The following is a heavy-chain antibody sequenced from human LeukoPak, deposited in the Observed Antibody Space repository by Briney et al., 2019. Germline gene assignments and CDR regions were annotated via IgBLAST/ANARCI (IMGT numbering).Heavy chain of an antibody. CDR1: GFTFSSYA. J-gene: IGHJ4*02. Sequence: GGSLRLSCTASGFTFSSYAMSWVRQAPGKGLEWVSAISGSGGSTYYADSVKGRFTISRDNSKNTLYLQMNSLRAEDTAVYYCAKYYYGSGSSDFDYWGQGTLVTVSS. V-gene: IGHV3-23*01. D-gene: IGHD3-10*01. CDR3: AKYYYGSGSSDFDY. CDR2: ISGSGGST.